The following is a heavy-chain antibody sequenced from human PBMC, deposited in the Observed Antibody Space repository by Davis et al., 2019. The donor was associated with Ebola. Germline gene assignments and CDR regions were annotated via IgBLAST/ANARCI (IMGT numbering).Heavy chain of an antibody. CDR2: MNPNSGNT. J-gene: IGHJ5*02. D-gene: IGHD2-2*01. V-gene: IGHV1-8*01. CDR3: ARDGLVPDAIRGGFDP. Sequence: ASVKVSCKASGYTFTKYDIAWVRQASGQGLEWMGWMNPNSGNTGYAQKFQGRVTMTRNTSINTAYMQLSSLRSEDSAVYYCARDGLVPDAIRGGFDPWGQGMLVTVSS. CDR1: GYTFTKYD.